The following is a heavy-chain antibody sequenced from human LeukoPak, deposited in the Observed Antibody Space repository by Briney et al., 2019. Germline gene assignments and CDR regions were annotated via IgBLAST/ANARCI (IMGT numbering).Heavy chain of an antibody. Sequence: PGGSLRLSCAASGFTFSSYAMSWVRQAPGKGLEWVSAISGSGGSTYYADSVKGRFTISRDNSKNTLYLQMNSLRAEDAAVYYCAITVVPAAMLGYWGQGTLVTVSS. V-gene: IGHV3-23*01. CDR3: AITVVPAAMLGY. CDR2: ISGSGGST. D-gene: IGHD2-2*01. CDR1: GFTFSSYA. J-gene: IGHJ4*02.